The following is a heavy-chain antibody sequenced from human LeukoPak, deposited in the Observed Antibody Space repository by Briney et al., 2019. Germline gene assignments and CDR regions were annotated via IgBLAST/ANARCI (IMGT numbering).Heavy chain of an antibody. Sequence: ASVKVSCKASGYTFTGYYMHWVRQAPGQGLEWMGWINPNSGGTNYAQKFQGRVTMTRDTSISTAYMELSRLRSGDTAVYYCARDVIAVAVGPVRVDIDYWGQGTLVTVSS. CDR2: INPNSGGT. CDR3: ARDVIAVAVGPVRVDIDY. V-gene: IGHV1-2*02. J-gene: IGHJ4*02. CDR1: GYTFTGYY. D-gene: IGHD6-19*01.